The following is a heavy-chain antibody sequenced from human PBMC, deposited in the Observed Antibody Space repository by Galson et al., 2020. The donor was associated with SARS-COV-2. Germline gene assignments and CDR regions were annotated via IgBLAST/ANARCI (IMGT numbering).Heavy chain of an antibody. CDR2: ISYDGSNK. V-gene: IGHV3-30*03. CDR1: GFTFSSYG. Sequence: QAGGSLRLSCAASGFTFSSYGMHWVRQAPGKGLEWVAVISYDGSNKYYADSVKGRFTISRDNSKNTLYLQMNSLRAEDTAVYYCARGMALYYYYYGMDVWGQGTTVTVSS. J-gene: IGHJ6*02. CDR3: ARGMALYYYYYGMDV. D-gene: IGHD6-13*01.